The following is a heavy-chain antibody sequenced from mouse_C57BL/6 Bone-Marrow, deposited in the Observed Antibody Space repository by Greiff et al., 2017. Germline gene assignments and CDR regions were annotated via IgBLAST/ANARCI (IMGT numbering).Heavy chain of an antibody. D-gene: IGHD2-3*01. CDR1: GYTFTSYW. J-gene: IGHJ2*01. CDR3: ARDGYPYYFDY. Sequence: VQLQQPGAELVMPGASVKLSSKASGYTFTSYWMHWVKQRPGQGLEWIGEIDPSDSYTNYNQKFKGKSTLTVDKSSSTAYMKLSSLTSEDSAVYYCARDGYPYYFDYWGQGTTLTVSS. V-gene: IGHV1-69*01. CDR2: IDPSDSYT.